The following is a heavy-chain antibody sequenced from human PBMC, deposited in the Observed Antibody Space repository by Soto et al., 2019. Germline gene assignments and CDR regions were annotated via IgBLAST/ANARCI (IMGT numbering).Heavy chain of an antibody. CDR2: IYYSGST. CDR1: GGSISSGGYY. CDR3: VRNDWYRFYS. Sequence: SETLSLTCTVSGGSISSGGYYWSWIRQHPGKGLEWIGYIYYSGSTYYKPSLKSRVTISVDTSKNQFSLKLSSVTAADTAVHYCVRNDWYRFYSWGPGTLVTVSS. V-gene: IGHV4-31*03. D-gene: IGHD3-9*01. J-gene: IGHJ5*01.